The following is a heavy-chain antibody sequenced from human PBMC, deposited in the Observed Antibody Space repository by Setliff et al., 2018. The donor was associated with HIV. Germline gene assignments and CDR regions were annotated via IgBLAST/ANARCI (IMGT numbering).Heavy chain of an antibody. CDR1: GGSFSAYH. V-gene: IGHV4-34*01. CDR2: INHSGST. Sequence: PSETLSLTCDVYGGSFSAYHWSWIRQTPGKGLEWLGEINHSGSTKYNPSLKSRVTISVDTSKNQFSLKLNSVTAADTAVYYCAREGYYGSRGWFAPWGQGTLVTVSS. CDR3: AREGYYGSRGWFAP. J-gene: IGHJ5*02. D-gene: IGHD3-10*01.